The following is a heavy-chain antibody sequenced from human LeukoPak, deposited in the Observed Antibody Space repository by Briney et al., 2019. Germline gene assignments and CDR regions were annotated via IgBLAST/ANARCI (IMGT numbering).Heavy chain of an antibody. CDR3: AILKLGAYFDL. CDR2: VYNSGDT. V-gene: IGHV4-59*08. CDR1: GGSTSSDY. D-gene: IGHD3-16*01. Sequence: TSETLSLTCTVSGGSTSSDYWSWIRQSPGKGLEWVGYVYNSGDTGKNPSLKSRVTILLDTSKNQCSLKLTSVSAADTAVYYCAILKLGAYFDLWGRGTLVTVSS. J-gene: IGHJ2*01.